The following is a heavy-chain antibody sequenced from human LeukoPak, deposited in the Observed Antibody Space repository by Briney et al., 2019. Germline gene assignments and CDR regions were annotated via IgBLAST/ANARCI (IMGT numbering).Heavy chain of an antibody. CDR2: IYIFSGST. CDR1: GGSISSGRNY. V-gene: IGHV4-61*02. Sequence: SQTLSLTCTVSGGSISSGRNYWTWIRQPAGKGLEWIGRIYIFSGSTNYNPSLKSRVTISVDTSKNQFSLKLSSVTAADTAVYYCARVGPATIFGVAPFDYWGQGTLVTVSS. CDR3: ARVGPATIFGVAPFDY. J-gene: IGHJ4*02. D-gene: IGHD3-3*01.